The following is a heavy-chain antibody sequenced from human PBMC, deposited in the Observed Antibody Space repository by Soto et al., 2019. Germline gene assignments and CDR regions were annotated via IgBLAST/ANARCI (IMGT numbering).Heavy chain of an antibody. J-gene: IGHJ6*02. V-gene: IGHV5-51*01. D-gene: IGHD6-6*01. CDR3: ARTRSFTLGFYYDGMDV. CDR2: IYPVDSDT. CDR1: GYSFASYW. Sequence: GESLKISCQVSGYSFASYWIGWVLQMPGKDLEWMGIIYPVDSDTRYSPSFQGQVTISADKSLRTAYLQWTSLKASDTALYYCARTRSFTLGFYYDGMDVWGQGTTVTVSS.